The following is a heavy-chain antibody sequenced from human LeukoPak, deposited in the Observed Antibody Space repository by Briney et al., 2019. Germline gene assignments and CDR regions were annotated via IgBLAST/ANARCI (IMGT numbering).Heavy chain of an antibody. CDR1: GFTVSSNC. CDR2: INNDGSST. J-gene: IGHJ4*02. V-gene: IGHV3-74*01. D-gene: IGHD2-15*01. Sequence: GGSLRLSCAASGFTVSSNCMSWVRQAPGKGLVWVSRINNDGSSTSYADSVKGRFTISRDNAKNTLYLQMNSLRAEDTAVYYCVSSYCSGGSCYSASGYWGQGTLVTVSS. CDR3: VSSYCSGGSCYSASGY.